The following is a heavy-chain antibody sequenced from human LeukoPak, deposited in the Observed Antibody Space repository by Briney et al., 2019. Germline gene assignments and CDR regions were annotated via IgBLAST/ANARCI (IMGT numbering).Heavy chain of an antibody. CDR3: VRDRWPGLGDF. D-gene: IGHD6-19*01. CDR2: VYSGGLT. V-gene: IGHV3-66*01. J-gene: IGHJ6*02. CDR1: GFIVSENY. Sequence: GGSLRLSCAGSGFIVSENYMSWVRQAPGKGLEWVSTVYSGGLTFYADPVKGRFTISRDNSKNTLYLQMSSLRAEDTAVYYCVRDRWPGLGDFWGQGTTVTVSS.